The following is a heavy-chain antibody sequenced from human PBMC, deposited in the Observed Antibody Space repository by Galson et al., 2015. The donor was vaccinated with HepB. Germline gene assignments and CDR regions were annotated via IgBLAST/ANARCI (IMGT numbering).Heavy chain of an antibody. CDR1: GYSFTSYW. Sequence: QSGAEVKKPGEPLRISCKGSGYSFTSYWISWVRQMPGKGLEWMGRIDPSDSYTNYSPSFQGHVTISADKSISTAYLQWSSLKASDTAMYYCARHPRRYFDIFDYFDYWGQGTLVTVSS. J-gene: IGHJ4*02. D-gene: IGHD3-9*01. CDR2: IDPSDSYT. V-gene: IGHV5-10-1*01. CDR3: ARHPRRYFDIFDYFDY.